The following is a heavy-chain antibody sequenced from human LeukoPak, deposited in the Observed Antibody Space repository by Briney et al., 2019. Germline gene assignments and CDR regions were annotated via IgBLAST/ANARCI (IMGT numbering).Heavy chain of an antibody. D-gene: IGHD6-19*01. J-gene: IGHJ4*02. Sequence: PGGSLRLSCAASGFTLSSYAMSWVRQAPGKGLEWVPAISGSGGSTYYADSVKGRFTISRDNSKNTLYLQMNSLRAEDTAVYYCAKDRSSSGWYFFDYWGQGTLVTVSS. V-gene: IGHV3-23*01. CDR3: AKDRSSSGWYFFDY. CDR2: ISGSGGST. CDR1: GFTLSSYA.